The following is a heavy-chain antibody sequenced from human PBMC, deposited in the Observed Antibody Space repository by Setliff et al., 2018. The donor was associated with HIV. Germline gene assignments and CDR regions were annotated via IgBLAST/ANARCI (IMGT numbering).Heavy chain of an antibody. CDR2: INPNSGGT. CDR3: ARAAIPMAGLDY. V-gene: IGHV1-2*04. Sequence: ASVKVSCKASGYTFTGYYMHWVRQAPGQGLEWMGWINPNSGGTNYAQKFQGWVTMTRDTSTSTAYMELTSMRFDDTAVYYCARAAIPMAGLDYWGQGTLVTVSS. CDR1: GYTFTGYY. D-gene: IGHD6-19*01. J-gene: IGHJ4*02.